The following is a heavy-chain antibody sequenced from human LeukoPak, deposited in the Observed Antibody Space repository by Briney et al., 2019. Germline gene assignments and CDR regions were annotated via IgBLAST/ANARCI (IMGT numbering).Heavy chain of an antibody. CDR3: ARVAKIYR. V-gene: IGHV3-30*03. J-gene: IGHJ5*02. D-gene: IGHD3-3*01. CDR1: GFTFSSYW. CDR2: ISYDGSNK. Sequence: GGSLRLSCAASGFTFSSYWMSWVRQAPGKGLEWVAVISYDGSNKYYADSVKGRFTISRDNSKNTLYLQMNSLRAEDTAVYYCARVAKIYRWGQGTLVTVSS.